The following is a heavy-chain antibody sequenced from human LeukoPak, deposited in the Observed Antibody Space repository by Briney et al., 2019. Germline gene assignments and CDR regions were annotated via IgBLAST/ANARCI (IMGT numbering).Heavy chain of an antibody. CDR1: GFTFDDYA. CDR3: ARGDDSWSGYFSDY. Sequence: PGGSLRLSCAASGFTFDDYAMHWVRHAPGKGLEWVSGISWNSGSIGYADSVKGRFTISRDNAKNSLYLQMNSLRVEDTAVYYCARGDDSWSGYFSDYWGQGTLVTVSS. J-gene: IGHJ4*02. D-gene: IGHD3-3*01. CDR2: ISWNSGSI. V-gene: IGHV3-9*01.